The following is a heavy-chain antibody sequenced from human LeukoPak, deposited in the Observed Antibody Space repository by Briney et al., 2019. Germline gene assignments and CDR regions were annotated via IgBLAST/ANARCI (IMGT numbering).Heavy chain of an antibody. J-gene: IGHJ4*02. CDR3: ASCVRYYYDSRGYTPYY. D-gene: IGHD3-22*01. CDR1: GFTFRSYE. CDR2: ISSSGSTI. Sequence: GGSLRLSCAASGFTFRSYEMNWVRQAPGKGLEWVSYISSSGSTIYYADSVKGRFTISRDNAKNSLYLQMNSLRAEDTAVYYCASCVRYYYDSRGYTPYYWGQGTLVTVSS. V-gene: IGHV3-48*03.